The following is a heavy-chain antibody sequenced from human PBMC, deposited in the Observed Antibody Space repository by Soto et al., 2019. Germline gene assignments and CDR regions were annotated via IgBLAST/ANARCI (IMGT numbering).Heavy chain of an antibody. CDR3: AREATTGDWFAP. D-gene: IGHD5-12*01. CDR2: IYHSGST. V-gene: IGHV4-4*02. Sequence: QVQLQESGPGLVKPSGTLSLTCAVSGGSISSSNWGSWVRKPTGKELEWMGEIYHSGSTNYNPSLTSRHTICVDKSKNHVSLKLSSVTAADTAVYDCAREATTGDWFAPWGQGTLVTVSS. CDR1: GGSISSSNW. J-gene: IGHJ5*02.